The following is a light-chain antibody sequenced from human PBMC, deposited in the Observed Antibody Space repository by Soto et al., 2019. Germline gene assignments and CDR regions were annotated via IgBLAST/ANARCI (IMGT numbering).Light chain of an antibody. CDR3: XXXTQFPRT. CDR2: KIS. V-gene: IGKV2-24*01. Sequence: DIVMTQTPLSSPVTLGQPASISCRSSQXXVHSDGXTYLSWLQQRPGQPPRLLIYKISNRFSGVPDRFSGSGAGTXFTLKXSRVXAXXXXXXXXXXXTQFPRTFGQGTKVEI. CDR1: QXXVHSDGXTY. J-gene: IGKJ1*01.